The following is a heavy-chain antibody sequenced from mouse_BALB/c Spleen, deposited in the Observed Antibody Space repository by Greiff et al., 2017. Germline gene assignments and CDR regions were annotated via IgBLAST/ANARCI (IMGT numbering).Heavy chain of an antibody. V-gene: IGHV3-2*02. D-gene: IGHD2-4*01. Sequence: EVQLVESGPGLVKPSQSLSLTCTVTGYSITSDYAWNWIRQFPGNKLEWMGYISYSGSTSYNPSLKSRISITRDTSKNQFFLQLNSVTTEDTATYYCAREITPYFDYWGQGTTLTVSS. CDR2: ISYSGST. CDR1: GYSITSDYA. J-gene: IGHJ2*01. CDR3: AREITPYFDY.